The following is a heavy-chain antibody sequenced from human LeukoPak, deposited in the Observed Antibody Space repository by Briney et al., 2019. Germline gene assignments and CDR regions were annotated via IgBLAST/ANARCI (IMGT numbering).Heavy chain of an antibody. CDR1: GGSFSGYY. Sequence: PSETLSLTCTVYGGSFSGYYWSWIRRPPGKGLEWIGEINHSGSTNYNPSLKSRVTISVDTSKNQFSLKLSSVTAADTAVYYCARGMYSSGWYGSHFDYWGQGTLVTVSS. J-gene: IGHJ4*02. CDR3: ARGMYSSGWYGSHFDY. D-gene: IGHD6-19*01. V-gene: IGHV4-34*01. CDR2: INHSGST.